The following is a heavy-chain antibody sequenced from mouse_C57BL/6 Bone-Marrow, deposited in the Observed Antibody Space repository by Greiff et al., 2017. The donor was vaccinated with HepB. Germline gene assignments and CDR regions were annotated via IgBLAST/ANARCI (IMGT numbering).Heavy chain of an antibody. CDR2: IYPYNGVS. D-gene: IGHD2-4*01. CDR3: ARRLRRGGYYAMDY. J-gene: IGHJ4*01. Sequence: DVQLQESGPELVKPGASVKISCKASGYSFTGYYMHWVKQSHGNILDWIGYIYPYNGVSSYNQKFKGKATLTVDKSSSTACMELRSLTSEDSAVYYCARRLRRGGYYAMDYWGQGTSVTVSS. CDR1: GYSFTGYY. V-gene: IGHV1-31*01.